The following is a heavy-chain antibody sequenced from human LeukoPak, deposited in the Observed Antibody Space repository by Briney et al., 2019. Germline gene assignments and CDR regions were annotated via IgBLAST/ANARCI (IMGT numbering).Heavy chain of an antibody. D-gene: IGHD3-10*01. Sequence: GESLKISCNGSGYSFTSYWIGWVRQMPGKGLGWMGIIYPGDSDTRYSPSFQGQVTILADKSISTAYLQWSSLKASNTAMYYCARRASYYGSGSYSPPFDYWGQGTLVTVSS. V-gene: IGHV5-51*01. CDR3: ARRASYYGSGSYSPPFDY. CDR2: IYPGDSDT. CDR1: GYSFTSYW. J-gene: IGHJ4*02.